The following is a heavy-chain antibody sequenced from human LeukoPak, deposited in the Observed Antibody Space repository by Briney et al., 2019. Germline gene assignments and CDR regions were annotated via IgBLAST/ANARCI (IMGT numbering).Heavy chain of an antibody. CDR3: ARGRRGIQLWLSDRGWNWFDP. J-gene: IGHJ5*02. D-gene: IGHD5-18*01. V-gene: IGHV3-11*04. Sequence: GGSLRLSCAASGFTFSDYYMSWIRQAPGKGLEWVSYISSSGSTIYYADSVKGRFTISRDNSKNTLYLQMNSLRAEDTAVYYCARGRRGIQLWLSDRGWNWFDPWGQGTLVTVSS. CDR1: GFTFSDYY. CDR2: ISSSGSTI.